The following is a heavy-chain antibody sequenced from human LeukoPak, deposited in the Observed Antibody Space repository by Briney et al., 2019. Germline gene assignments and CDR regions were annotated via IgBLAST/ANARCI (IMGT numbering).Heavy chain of an antibody. CDR2: IKMDGSEI. J-gene: IGHJ4*02. CDR3: TRTGNLAVAGDY. V-gene: IGHV3-7*01. Sequence: GGSLRLSCAASGFTFSNYWMSWVRQAPGKGPEWVANIKMDGSEIYYVDSVRGRFTISRDNGKNSLYLQMSSLRAEDTAAYYCTRTGNLAVAGDYWGQGTLVTVSS. CDR1: GFTFSNYW. D-gene: IGHD6-19*01.